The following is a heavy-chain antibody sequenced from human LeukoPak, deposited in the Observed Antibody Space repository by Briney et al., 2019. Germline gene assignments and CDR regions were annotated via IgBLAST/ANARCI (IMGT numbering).Heavy chain of an antibody. Sequence: GGSLRLPGAASGFTVITNDMTWVRQAPGKGLEWVSVLYSDGNTKYADSVQGRFTISRDNSKNTLYLEMNSLSPDDTAVYYCERGVEPLAANTLAYWGQGTLVTVSS. CDR3: ERGVEPLAANTLAY. CDR1: GFTVITND. D-gene: IGHD1-14*01. CDR2: LYSDGNT. V-gene: IGHV3-53*01. J-gene: IGHJ4*02.